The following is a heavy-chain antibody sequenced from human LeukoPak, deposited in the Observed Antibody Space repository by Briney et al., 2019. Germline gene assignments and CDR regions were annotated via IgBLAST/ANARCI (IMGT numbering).Heavy chain of an antibody. Sequence: GGSLRLSCAASGFIFSSYGMHWVRQAPGKGLEWVAFIRFDGSNKYYADSVKGRFTISRDNSKNTLNLQMNSLRAEDTAVYYCAKDWRRIVVVGPVARHGNYMDVWGKGTTVTVSS. J-gene: IGHJ6*03. CDR2: IRFDGSNK. CDR3: AKDWRRIVVVGPVARHGNYMDV. CDR1: GFIFSSYG. D-gene: IGHD2-15*01. V-gene: IGHV3-30*02.